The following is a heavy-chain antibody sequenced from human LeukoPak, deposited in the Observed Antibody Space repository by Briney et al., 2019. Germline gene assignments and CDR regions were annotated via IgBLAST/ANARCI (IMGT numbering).Heavy chain of an antibody. CDR2: IYPGDSGP. V-gene: IGHV5-51*01. CDR1: GYSFTSYC. Sequence: GESLKISCKVSGYSFTSYCIGWVRQMPGKGLEWMGLIYPGDSGPTYSPSFQGQVTISVDKSINTAYLQWSSLQASDTAMYYCGMSGDRVPLQDDVFDVWGQGTMVTVST. J-gene: IGHJ3*01. D-gene: IGHD1-26*01. CDR3: GMSGDRVPLQDDVFDV.